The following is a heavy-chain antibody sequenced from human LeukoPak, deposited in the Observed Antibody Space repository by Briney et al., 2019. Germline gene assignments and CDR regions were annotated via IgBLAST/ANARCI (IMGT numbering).Heavy chain of an antibody. CDR1: GGTFSSYA. D-gene: IGHD2-2*01. CDR2: IIPIFGTA. CDR3: ARYQTRPYYYGMDV. J-gene: IGHJ6*02. V-gene: IGHV1-69*13. Sequence: ASVKVSCKASGGTFSSYAISWVRQAPGQGLEWVGGIIPIFGTANYAQKFQGRVTITADESTSTAYMELSSLRSEDTAVYYCARYQTRPYYYGMDVWGQGTTVTVSS.